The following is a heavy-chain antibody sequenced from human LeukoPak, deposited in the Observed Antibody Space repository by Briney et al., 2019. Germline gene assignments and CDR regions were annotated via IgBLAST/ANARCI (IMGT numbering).Heavy chain of an antibody. CDR3: ARVGDGYNEPSTFDY. V-gene: IGHV1-46*01. CDR2: INPSGGST. D-gene: IGHD5-24*01. J-gene: IGHJ4*02. CDR1: GYTFTSYY. Sequence: ASVKVSCKASGYTFTSYYMHWVRQAPGQGLEWMGIINPSGGSTSYAQKFRGRVTMTRDTSTSTVYMELSSLRSEDTAVYYCARVGDGYNEPSTFDYWGQGTLVTVSS.